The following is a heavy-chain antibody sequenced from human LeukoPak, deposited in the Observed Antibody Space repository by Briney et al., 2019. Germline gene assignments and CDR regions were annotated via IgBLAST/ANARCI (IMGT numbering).Heavy chain of an antibody. D-gene: IGHD3-22*01. CDR2: IYTSGST. V-gene: IGHV4-61*02. CDR1: GGSISSGSYY. CDR3: AREDSSGFDY. J-gene: IGHJ4*02. Sequence: SETLSLTCTVSGGSISSGSYYWNWIRQPAGKGLEWIGRIYTSGSTNYNPSLKSRVTISVDTTKNQFSLKLSSVTAADTAVYYCAREDSSGFDYWGQGTLVTVSS.